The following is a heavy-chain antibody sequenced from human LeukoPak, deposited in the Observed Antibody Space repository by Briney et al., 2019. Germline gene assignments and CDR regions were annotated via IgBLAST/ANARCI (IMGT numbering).Heavy chain of an antibody. CDR2: IRYDGSNK. J-gene: IGHJ2*01. CDR1: GFTFSSYG. CDR3: ARDRVVVVTSYPLEVSWYFDL. V-gene: IGHV3-30*02. Sequence: GGSLRLSCAASGFTFSSYGMHWVRQAPGKGLEWVAFIRYDGSNKYYADSVKGRFTISRDNSKNTLYLQMNSLRAEDTAVYYCARDRVVVVTSYPLEVSWYFDLWGRGTLVTVSS. D-gene: IGHD2-21*02.